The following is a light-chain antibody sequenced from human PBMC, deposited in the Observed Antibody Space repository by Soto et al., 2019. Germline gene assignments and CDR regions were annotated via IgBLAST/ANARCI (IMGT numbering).Light chain of an antibody. CDR3: QHRSKGPPLT. Sequence: EIVLTQSPATLSLSPGERATLSCRASQSVSSYLAWYQQKPGQAPRLLIYDASNRATGIPARFSGSGSGTDFTLTISSLEPEDFAVYYGQHRSKGPPLTCGGGTKVEIK. V-gene: IGKV3-11*01. CDR2: DAS. J-gene: IGKJ4*01. CDR1: QSVSSY.